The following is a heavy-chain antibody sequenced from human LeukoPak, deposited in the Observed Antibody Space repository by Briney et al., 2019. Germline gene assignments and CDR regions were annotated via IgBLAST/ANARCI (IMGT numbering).Heavy chain of an antibody. J-gene: IGHJ4*02. CDR3: ARGHSSTSPMDY. CDR1: GFTFSSYG. CDR2: IWYDGSSK. D-gene: IGHD2-2*01. V-gene: IGHV3-33*01. Sequence: GGSLRLSCAASGFTFSSYGMHWVRQAPGKGLEWVAVIWYDGSSKYYADSVKGRFTISRDNSKNTLYLQMNSLRAEDTAVYYCARGHSSTSPMDYWGQGTLVTVSS.